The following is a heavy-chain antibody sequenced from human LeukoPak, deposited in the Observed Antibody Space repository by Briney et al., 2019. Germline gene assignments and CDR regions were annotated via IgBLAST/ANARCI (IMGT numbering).Heavy chain of an antibody. CDR2: IYYSGST. CDR3: ARTPLGDAFDI. CDR1: GGSISSYY. V-gene: IGHV4-59*08. J-gene: IGHJ3*02. Sequence: SETLSLTCTVSGGSISSYYWSWIRRPPGKGLEWIGYIYYSGSTNYNPSLKSRVTISVDTSKNQFSLKLSSVTAADTAVYYCARTPLGDAFDIWGQGTMVTVSS.